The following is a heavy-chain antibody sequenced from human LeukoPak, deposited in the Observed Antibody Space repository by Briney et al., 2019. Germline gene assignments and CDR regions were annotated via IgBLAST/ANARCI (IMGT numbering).Heavy chain of an antibody. CDR1: GYTFTSYG. Sequence: ASVKVSCKASGYTFTSYGISWVRQAPGQGLEWMGWISGYKGNTNYAQKLQGRVTMTTDTSTSTAYMELSSLRSEDTAVYYCASRYCSSTSCYLNYYYMDVWGKGTTVTVSS. CDR2: ISGYKGNT. CDR3: ASRYCSSTSCYLNYYYMDV. J-gene: IGHJ6*03. V-gene: IGHV1-18*01. D-gene: IGHD2-2*01.